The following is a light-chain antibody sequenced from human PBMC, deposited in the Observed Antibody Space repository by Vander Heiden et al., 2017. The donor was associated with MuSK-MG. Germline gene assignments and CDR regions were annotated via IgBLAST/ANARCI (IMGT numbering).Light chain of an antibody. Sequence: EIVLTQSPGTLSLSPGERATLSCRASQSVSSTYLAWYQQKPGQAPRLLTYGASSRATGISDRFSGSGYGTDFTLTISRLEPEDFAVYYCQQYGSSSLYTFGQGTKLEI. V-gene: IGKV3-20*01. J-gene: IGKJ2*01. CDR3: QQYGSSSLYT. CDR1: QSVSSTY. CDR2: GAS.